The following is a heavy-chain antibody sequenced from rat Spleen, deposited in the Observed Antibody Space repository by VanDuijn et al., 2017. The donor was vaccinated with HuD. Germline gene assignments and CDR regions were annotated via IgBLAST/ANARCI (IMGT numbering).Heavy chain of an antibody. Sequence: QVQLKESGPGLVQPSETLSLTCTVSGFSLTSSSVSWVRQPSGKGPEWMGRMWYDGDTAYNSALKSRLSISRDTSKSQVFLKMNSLQTEDTAMYFCARSSRYYYSGAYYFDYWGQGVMVTVSS. D-gene: IGHD1-1*01. CDR2: MWYDGDT. V-gene: IGHV2-16*01. CDR1: GFSLTSSS. J-gene: IGHJ2*01. CDR3: ARSSRYYYSGAYYFDY.